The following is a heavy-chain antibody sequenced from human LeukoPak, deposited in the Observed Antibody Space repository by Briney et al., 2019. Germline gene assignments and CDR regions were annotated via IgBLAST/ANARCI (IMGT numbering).Heavy chain of an antibody. Sequence: SETLSLTCTVSGGSISSSSYYWGWIRQPPGKGLEWIGSIYYSGSTYYNPSLKSRVTISVDTSKNQFSLKLSSVTAADTAVYYCAREGGRSYYAYWGQGTLVTVSS. CDR1: GGSISSSSYY. V-gene: IGHV4-39*02. CDR3: AREGGRSYYAY. CDR2: IYYSGST. D-gene: IGHD3-16*01. J-gene: IGHJ4*02.